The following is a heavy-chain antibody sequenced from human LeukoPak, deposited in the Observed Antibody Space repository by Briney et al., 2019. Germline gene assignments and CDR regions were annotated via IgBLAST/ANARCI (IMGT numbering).Heavy chain of an antibody. CDR3: AREAFYSSGWLSLFGY. D-gene: IGHD6-19*01. Sequence: LGGSLRLSCAASGFTFSGYAMNWVRQAPGKGLEWVSVIYSDGSTYYADSVKGRFTISRDISKNTLDLQMTGLRAEDTAVYYCAREAFYSSGWLSLFGYWGQGTLVTVSS. J-gene: IGHJ4*02. CDR1: GFTFSGYA. V-gene: IGHV3-23*03. CDR2: IYSDGST.